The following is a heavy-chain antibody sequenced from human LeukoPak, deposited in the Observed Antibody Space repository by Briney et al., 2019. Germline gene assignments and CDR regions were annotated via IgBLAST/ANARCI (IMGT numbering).Heavy chain of an antibody. CDR3: ARVVGITMVRGDLYYFDY. CDR1: GGSISSGGYY. V-gene: IGHV4-31*11. J-gene: IGHJ4*02. CDR2: IYYSGST. Sequence: SETLSLTCAVSGGSISSGGYYWSWIRQHPGKGLEWIGYIYYSGSTYYNPSLKSRVTISVDTSKNQFSLKLSSVTAADTAVYYCARVVGITMVRGDLYYFDYWGQGTLVTVSS. D-gene: IGHD3-10*01.